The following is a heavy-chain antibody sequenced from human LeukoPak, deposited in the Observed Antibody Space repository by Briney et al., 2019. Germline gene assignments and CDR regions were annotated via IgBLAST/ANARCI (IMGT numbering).Heavy chain of an antibody. J-gene: IGHJ4*02. CDR2: IHPNSGDT. V-gene: IGHV1-2*06. CDR3: ARDYSGSYTH. Sequence: GASVKVSCKASRYTFTDYYIHWVRQAPGQGLEWMALIHPNSGDTYYAQKFRGRVTMTRDTSISTAYMELNRLTSDDTAVYYCARDYSGSYTHWAQGTLVTISS. CDR1: RYTFTDYY. D-gene: IGHD1-26*01.